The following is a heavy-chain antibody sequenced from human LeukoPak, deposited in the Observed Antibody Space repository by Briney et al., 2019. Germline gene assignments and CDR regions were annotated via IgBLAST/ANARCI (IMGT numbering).Heavy chain of an antibody. CDR2: IYTSGSTIDTSGST. Sequence: SETLSLTCTVSGCSISTYYWSWIRQPPGKGLEYIGYIYTSGSTIDTSGSTNYNRSLNSRVTISLDTSKNQFSLKLSSVTAADTAVYYCARVTVTEKNYSSLYMDVWGKGTTVTVSS. CDR1: GCSISTYY. CDR3: ARVTVTEKNYSSLYMDV. D-gene: IGHD4-11*01. V-gene: IGHV4-4*09. J-gene: IGHJ6*03.